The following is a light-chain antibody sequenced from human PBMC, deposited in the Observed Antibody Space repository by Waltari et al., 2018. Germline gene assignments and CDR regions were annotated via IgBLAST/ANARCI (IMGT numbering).Light chain of an antibody. Sequence: DLQMTQSPSTLSSSAGDRVTITFRASQSLSNGLAWYQQKPGNAPKVLIDKASTLESGVPSRFSGSGAGTEVTLTISSLQPDHFATDDCQQYRALWTFGQGTKVEIK. CDR2: KAS. CDR1: QSLSNG. V-gene: IGKV1-5*03. J-gene: IGKJ1*01. CDR3: QQYRALWT.